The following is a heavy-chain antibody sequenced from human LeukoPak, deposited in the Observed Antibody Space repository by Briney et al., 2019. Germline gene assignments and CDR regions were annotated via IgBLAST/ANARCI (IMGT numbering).Heavy chain of an antibody. CDR1: GFTFTSSA. Sequence: GGSLRLSCAASGFTFTSSALSWVRQAPGKGLEWVSGIDSVGNTFYTDSAKGRFTISRDNSKNTLHLQMISLRAEDSAIYYCAGRIALTGTLEFWGQGTLVTVSS. CDR3: AGRIALTGTLEF. J-gene: IGHJ4*02. CDR2: IDSVGNT. V-gene: IGHV3-23*01. D-gene: IGHD6-19*01.